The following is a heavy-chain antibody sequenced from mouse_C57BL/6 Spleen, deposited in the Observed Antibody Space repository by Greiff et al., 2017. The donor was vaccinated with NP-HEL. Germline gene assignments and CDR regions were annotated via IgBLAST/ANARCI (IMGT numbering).Heavy chain of an antibody. D-gene: IGHD2-2*01. CDR3: ARGGYDVNFDY. J-gene: IGHJ2*01. Sequence: EVQLQQSGPGLVKPSQSLSLTCSVTGYSITSGYYWNWIRQFPGNKLEWMGYISYDGSNNYNPSLKNRIPITRDTSKNQFFLKLNSVTTEDTATYYCARGGYDVNFDYWGQGTTLTVSS. CDR1: GYSITSGYY. CDR2: ISYDGSN. V-gene: IGHV3-6*01.